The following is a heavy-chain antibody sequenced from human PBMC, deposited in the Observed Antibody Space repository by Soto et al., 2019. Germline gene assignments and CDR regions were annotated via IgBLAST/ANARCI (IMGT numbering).Heavy chain of an antibody. CDR3: AKDIVDTIFGVVPYYYGMDV. V-gene: IGHV3-23*01. CDR1: GFTFSSYA. Sequence: GGSLRLSCAASGFTFSSYAMSWVRQAPGKGLEWVSAISGSGGSTYYADSVKGRFTISRDNSKSTLYLQMNSLRAEDTAVYYCAKDIVDTIFGVVPYYYGMDVWGQGTTVTVSS. D-gene: IGHD3-3*01. CDR2: ISGSGGST. J-gene: IGHJ6*02.